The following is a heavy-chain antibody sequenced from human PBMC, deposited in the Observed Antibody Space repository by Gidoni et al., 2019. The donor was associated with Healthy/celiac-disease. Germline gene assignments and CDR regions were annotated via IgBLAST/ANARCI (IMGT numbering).Heavy chain of an antibody. CDR3: ATSTLPYYDSSGYCRD. V-gene: IGHV1-69*01. D-gene: IGHD3-22*01. Sequence: QVQLVQSGAEVKKPGSSVKVSCKASGGTFSRYAISWVRQAPGQGLEWMGGIIPIFGTANYAQKCQGRVTITADESTSTAYMELSSLRSEDTAVYYCATSTLPYYDSSGYCRDWGQGTLVTVSS. J-gene: IGHJ4*02. CDR1: GGTFSRYA. CDR2: IIPIFGTA.